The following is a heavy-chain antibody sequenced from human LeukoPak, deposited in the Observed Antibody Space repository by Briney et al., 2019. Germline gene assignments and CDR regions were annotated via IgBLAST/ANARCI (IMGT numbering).Heavy chain of an antibody. D-gene: IGHD3-10*01. J-gene: IGHJ3*02. V-gene: IGHV3-74*01. CDR1: GFXFSGYW. CDR2: INADGSYT. CDR3: ARGYYGQALDI. Sequence: GGSLRLSCAASGFXFSGYWMHWVRQAPGKGLVWVSHINADGSYTTYADSVKGRFTISRDNAKNTLYLQMNSLRAEDTAVYYCARGYYGQALDIWGQGTLVTVSS.